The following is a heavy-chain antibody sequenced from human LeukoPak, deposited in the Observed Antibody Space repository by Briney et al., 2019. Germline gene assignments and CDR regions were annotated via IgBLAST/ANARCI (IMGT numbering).Heavy chain of an antibody. CDR3: ARVYYYDSSGYYLGAFEI. J-gene: IGHJ3*02. D-gene: IGHD3-22*01. V-gene: IGHV3-21*01. CDR1: GFTFSSYA. Sequence: PGGSLRLSCAASGFTFSSYAMNWVRQAPGKGLEWVSSISSSSSYIYYADSVKGRFTISRDNAKNSLYLQMNSLRAEDTAVYYCARVYYYDSSGYYLGAFEIWGQGTMVTVSS. CDR2: ISSSSSYI.